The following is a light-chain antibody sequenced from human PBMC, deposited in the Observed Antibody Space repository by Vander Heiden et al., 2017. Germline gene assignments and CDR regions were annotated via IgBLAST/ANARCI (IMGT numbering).Light chain of an antibody. V-gene: IGLV2-14*01. J-gene: IGLJ2*01. CDR2: EVS. CDR1: SSDVGGSNY. CDR3: SSSTSSSIVV. Sequence: QSALTQPASVSGSPGQSITISCTGTSSDVGGSNYVSWYQHHPGKAPKLMIYEVSNRPSGVSNRFSGSKSGNTASLTISGLQAEDEADYYCSSSTSSSIVVFGGGTKLTVL.